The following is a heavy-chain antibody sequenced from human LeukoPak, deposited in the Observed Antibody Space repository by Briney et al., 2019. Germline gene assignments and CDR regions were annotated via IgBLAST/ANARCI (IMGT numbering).Heavy chain of an antibody. CDR2: IYTSGST. Sequence: SETLSLTCTVSGGSSSSLNYHWTWIRQPAGKGLELIGRIYTSGSTNYSPSFKSRVTISIDTSKNQFSLKLSSVTAADTAVYYCARDPGGSGPASWGPGTLVTVSS. V-gene: IGHV4-61*02. CDR3: ARDPGGSGPAS. D-gene: IGHD6-19*01. CDR1: GGSSSSLNYH. J-gene: IGHJ5*02.